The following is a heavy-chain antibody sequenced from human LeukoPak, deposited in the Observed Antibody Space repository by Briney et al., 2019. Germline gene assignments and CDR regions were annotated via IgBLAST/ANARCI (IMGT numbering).Heavy chain of an antibody. CDR3: ASSGSYRFDY. D-gene: IGHD1-26*01. Sequence: GGSLRLSCAASGFTFSSYSMNWVRQAPGKGLEWVSHITASGTAMFYADSVKGRFTISRDNAKNSPYLQMNSLRDEDTAVYYCASSGSYRFDYWGQGTLVTVSS. CDR1: GFTFSSYS. V-gene: IGHV3-48*02. J-gene: IGHJ4*02. CDR2: ITASGTAM.